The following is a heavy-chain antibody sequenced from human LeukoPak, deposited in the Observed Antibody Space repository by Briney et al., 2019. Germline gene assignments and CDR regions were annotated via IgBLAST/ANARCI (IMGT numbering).Heavy chain of an antibody. CDR2: MYYSGST. V-gene: IGHV4-59*01. J-gene: IGHJ1*01. D-gene: IGHD3-22*01. Sequence: PSETLSLTCTVSGGSISTYYWSWIRQPPGKGLEWIGSMYYSGSTNYNPSLKSRATISLDTSKNQFSLKLTSVTAADTAVYYCARLSSGRPHEYFQHWGQGTLVTVSS. CDR3: ARLSSGRPHEYFQH. CDR1: GGSISTYY.